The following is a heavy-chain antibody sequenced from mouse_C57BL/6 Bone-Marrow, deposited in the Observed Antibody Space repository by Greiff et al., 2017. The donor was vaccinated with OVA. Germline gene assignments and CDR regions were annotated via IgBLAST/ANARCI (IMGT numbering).Heavy chain of an antibody. D-gene: IGHD2-2*01. Sequence: QVQLQQSGSELRSPGSSVKLSCKDFDSEVFPIAYMSWVRQKPGHGFEWIGGILPSIGRTIYGEKFEDKATLDADTLSNTAYLELNSLTSEDSAIYDCARLGIYGYDEDWYFDVWGTGTTVTVSS. CDR2: ILPSIGRT. J-gene: IGHJ1*03. V-gene: IGHV15-2*01. CDR3: ARLGIYGYDEDWYFDV. CDR1: DSEVFPIAY.